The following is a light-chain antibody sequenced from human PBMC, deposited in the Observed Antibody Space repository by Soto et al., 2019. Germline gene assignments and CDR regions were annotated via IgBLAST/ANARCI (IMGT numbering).Light chain of an antibody. Sequence: DIRIRQSPSSVSASVGDRGTITCRASQSISNYLNWYQQKPGKAPKLLMYAASSLQSGVPSRFGGSGSGTDFTLTISSLQPEDFATYYCQQSYSTPRTFGQGTKVEIK. J-gene: IGKJ1*01. CDR1: QSISNY. CDR2: AAS. CDR3: QQSYSTPRT. V-gene: IGKV1-39*01.